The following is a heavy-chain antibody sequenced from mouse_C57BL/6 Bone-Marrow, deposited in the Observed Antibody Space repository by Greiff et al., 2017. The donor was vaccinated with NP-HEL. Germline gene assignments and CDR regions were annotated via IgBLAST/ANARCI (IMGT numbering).Heavy chain of an antibody. CDR2: ILPGSGST. D-gene: IGHD1-1*01. CDR3: ASYYGSSHWYFDV. V-gene: IGHV1-9*01. J-gene: IGHJ1*03. CDR1: GYTFTGYW. Sequence: QVTLKVSGAELMKPGASVKLSCKATGYTFTGYWIEWVKQRPGHGLEWIGEILPGSGSTNYNEKFKGKATFTADTSSNTAYMQLSSLTTEDSAIYYCASYYGSSHWYFDVWGTGTTVTVSS.